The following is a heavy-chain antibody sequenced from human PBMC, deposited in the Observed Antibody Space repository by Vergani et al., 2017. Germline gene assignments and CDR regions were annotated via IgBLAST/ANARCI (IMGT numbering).Heavy chain of an antibody. CDR1: GYSISSGYY. CDR2: IYHSWST. D-gene: IGHD3-9*01. V-gene: IGHV4-38-2*02. J-gene: IGHJ5*02. Sequence: QVQLQESGPGLVKPSETLSLTCTVSGYSISSGYYWGWIRQPPGKGLEWIGSIYHSWSTYYNPSLKSRVTISVDTSKNQFSLKLSSVTAADTAVYYCARVKYYDILTGSRPGGFDPWGQGTLVTVSS. CDR3: ARVKYYDILTGSRPGGFDP.